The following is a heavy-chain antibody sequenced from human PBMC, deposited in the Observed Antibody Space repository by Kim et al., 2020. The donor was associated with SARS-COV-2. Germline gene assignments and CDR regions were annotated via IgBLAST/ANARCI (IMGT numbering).Heavy chain of an antibody. V-gene: IGHV4-39*01. Sequence: SLKSRVTISVDTSKNQFSLKLSSVTAADTAVYYCARHELWFGELFPYFDYWGQGTLVTVSS. CDR3: ARHELWFGELFPYFDY. J-gene: IGHJ4*02. D-gene: IGHD3-10*01.